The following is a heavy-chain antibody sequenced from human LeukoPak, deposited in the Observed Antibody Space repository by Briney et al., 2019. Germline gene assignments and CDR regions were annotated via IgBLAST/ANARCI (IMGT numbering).Heavy chain of an antibody. CDR2: IYSGGTT. CDR3: ARDSGLYCYFDL. CDR1: GFTVSSNY. V-gene: IGHV3-53*01. Sequence: PGGSLTLTCAASGFTVSSNYMSWVRQAPGKGLEWVSLIYSGGTTYYADSVKGRFTIARDNSKNTLYLQMNSLRAEDTAVYYCARDSGLYCYFDLWGRVTLVTFSS. J-gene: IGHJ2*01.